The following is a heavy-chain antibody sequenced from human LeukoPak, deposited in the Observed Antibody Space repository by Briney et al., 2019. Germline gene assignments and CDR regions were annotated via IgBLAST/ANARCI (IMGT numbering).Heavy chain of an antibody. CDR3: ARGPVVAANWLFDY. J-gene: IGHJ4*02. V-gene: IGHV4-59*01. CDR2: IYYSGST. Sequence: SETLSLTCTASGGSISSYYWSWIRQPPGKGLEWIGYIYYSGSTNYNPSLKSRVTISVDTSKNQFSLKLSSVTAADTAVYYCARGPVVAANWLFDYWGQGTLVTVSS. CDR1: GGSISSYY. D-gene: IGHD2-15*01.